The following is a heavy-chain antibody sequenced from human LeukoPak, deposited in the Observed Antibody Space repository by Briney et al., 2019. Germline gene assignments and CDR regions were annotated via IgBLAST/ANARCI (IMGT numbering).Heavy chain of an antibody. V-gene: IGHV1-18*01. CDR1: GYTFTTYG. CDR2: LSAYNGKI. D-gene: IGHD5-12*01. Sequence: ASVKVSCKASGYTFTTYGISWVRQAPGQGLEWMGWLSAYNGKINYAHKFQGRGTMTTDTSTSTPYMALRSLRSDDTAVYYCARDSPMPGYSSSKDAFDIWGQGTRVTVSS. J-gene: IGHJ3*02. CDR3: ARDSPMPGYSSSKDAFDI.